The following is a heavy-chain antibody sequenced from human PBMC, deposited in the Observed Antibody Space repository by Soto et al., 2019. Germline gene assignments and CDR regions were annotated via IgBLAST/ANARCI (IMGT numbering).Heavy chain of an antibody. CDR2: INPSGGST. V-gene: IGHV1-46*03. J-gene: IGHJ6*01. D-gene: IGHD1-1*01. CDR3: ARDERTTGTTPISYYYCGVDV. Sequence: QVQLVQSGAEVKKPGASVKVSCKASGYTFTSYYMHWVRQAPGQGLEWMGIINPSGGSTSYAQKIQGRVTMTRDTSTSTIYMELSRLRSQYTAVYYCARDERTTGTTPISYYYCGVDVWGRGTTVTVSS. CDR1: GYTFTSYY.